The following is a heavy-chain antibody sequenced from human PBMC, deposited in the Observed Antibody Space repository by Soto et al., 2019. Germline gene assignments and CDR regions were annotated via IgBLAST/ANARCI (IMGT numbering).Heavy chain of an antibody. CDR1: GFTFSSYG. D-gene: IGHD1-7*01. Sequence: QVQLVESGGGVVQPGRSLRLSCAASGFTFSSYGMHWVRQAPGKGLEWVAVIWYDGSNKYYADSVKGRFTISRDNSKNPLYLQMNSLRAEDTAVYYCARDLTALELRRYYGMDVWGQGTTVTVSS. J-gene: IGHJ6*02. CDR3: ARDLTALELRRYYGMDV. V-gene: IGHV3-33*01. CDR2: IWYDGSNK.